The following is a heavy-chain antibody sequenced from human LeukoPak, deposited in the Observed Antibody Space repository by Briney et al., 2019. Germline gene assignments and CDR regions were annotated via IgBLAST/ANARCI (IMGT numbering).Heavy chain of an antibody. J-gene: IGHJ4*02. D-gene: IGHD3-10*01. CDR2: IYYSGST. CDR3: VRVPPRRITMVRGVTRFDY. V-gene: IGHV4-39*07. Sequence: SETLSLTCTVSGGSISSSSYYWGWIRQPPGKGLGWIASIYYSGSTYYNPSLKTRVTISVDTSKNQFSLKLSSVTAADTAVYYCVRVPPRRITMVRGVTRFDYWGQGTLVTVSS. CDR1: GGSISSSSYY.